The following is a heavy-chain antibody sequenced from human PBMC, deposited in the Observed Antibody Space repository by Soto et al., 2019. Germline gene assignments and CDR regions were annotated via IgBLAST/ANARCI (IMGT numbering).Heavy chain of an antibody. J-gene: IGHJ6*02. Sequence: SETLSLTCTVSGGSISSGDYYWSWIRQPPGKGLEWIGYIYYSGSTYYNPSLKSRVTISVDTSKNQFSLKLSSVTAADTAVYYCARDTRGYSYGYPDPYYYYGMDVWGQGTTVTVSS. D-gene: IGHD5-18*01. V-gene: IGHV4-30-4*01. CDR2: IYYSGST. CDR1: GGSISSGDYY. CDR3: ARDTRGYSYGYPDPYYYYGMDV.